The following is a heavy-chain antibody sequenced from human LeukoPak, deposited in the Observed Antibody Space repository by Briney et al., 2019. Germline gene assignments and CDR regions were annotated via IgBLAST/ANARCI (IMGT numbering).Heavy chain of an antibody. D-gene: IGHD4-17*01. Sequence: ASVKVSCKASVYTFTSYGISWVRQAPGQGLEWMGWIYSYNGNTNYAQKFQGRVTMTTDKSTSIAYMEVRSLTSGDTAVYYCARLKNYGDYGYWGQGTLSPSPQ. V-gene: IGHV1-18*01. CDR1: VYTFTSYG. CDR3: ARLKNYGDYGY. J-gene: IGHJ4*02. CDR2: IYSYNGNT.